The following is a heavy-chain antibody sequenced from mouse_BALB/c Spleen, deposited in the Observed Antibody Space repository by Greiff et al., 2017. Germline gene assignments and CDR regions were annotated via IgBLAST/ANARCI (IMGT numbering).Heavy chain of an antibody. J-gene: IGHJ4*01. CDR3: ARATVVATRAMDY. CDR1: GFTFSSYA. CDR2: ISSGGSYT. D-gene: IGHD1-1*01. V-gene: IGHV5-9-4*01. Sequence: EVQVVESGGGLVKPGGSLKLSCAASGFTFSSYAMSWVRQSPEKRLEWVAEISSGGSYTYYPDTVTGRFTISRDNAKNTLYLEMSSLRSEDTAMYYCARATVVATRAMDYWGQGTSVTVSA.